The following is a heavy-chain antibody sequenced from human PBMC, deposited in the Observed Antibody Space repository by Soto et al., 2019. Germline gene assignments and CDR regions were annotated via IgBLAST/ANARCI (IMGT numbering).Heavy chain of an antibody. V-gene: IGHV3-30-3*01. CDR2: ISYDGSNK. CDR1: GFTFSSYA. D-gene: IGHD2-15*01. CDR3: ARVVVPDYYYYYGMDV. J-gene: IGHJ6*02. Sequence: QVQLVESGGGVVQPGRSLRLSCAASGFTFSSYAMHWVRQAPGKGLEWVAVISYDGSNKYYADSVKGRFTISRDNSKNTLYLQMNSLRAEDTAVYYCARVVVPDYYYYYGMDVWGQGTTVTVSS.